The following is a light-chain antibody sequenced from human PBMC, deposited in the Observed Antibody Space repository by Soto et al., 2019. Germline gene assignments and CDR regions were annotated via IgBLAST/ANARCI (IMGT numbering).Light chain of an antibody. V-gene: IGKV1-39*01. J-gene: IGKJ1*01. CDR1: QSISTN. Sequence: DIQMTQSPSSLSASVGDRVTITCRASQSISTNLGWYQQKPGRAPKLLIYGASSLQSGVPSRFSGSGFGTDFTLHISSLQPEDFATYHCQQTYSSPRTFGQGTKVEI. CDR3: QQTYSSPRT. CDR2: GAS.